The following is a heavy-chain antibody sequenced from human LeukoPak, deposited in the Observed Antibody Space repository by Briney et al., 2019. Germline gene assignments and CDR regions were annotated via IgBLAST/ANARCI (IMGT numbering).Heavy chain of an antibody. CDR2: IYYSGST. CDR1: GGSISSYY. Sequence: SETLSLTCTVSGGSISSYYWSWIRQPPGKGLEWIGYIYYSGSTNYNPSLKSRVTISVDTSKNQFSLKLNSVTAADTAVYYCARDPVDKTIVSDTWGQGTLVTVSS. V-gene: IGHV4-59*12. CDR3: ARDPVDKTIVSDT. J-gene: IGHJ5*02. D-gene: IGHD5-18*01.